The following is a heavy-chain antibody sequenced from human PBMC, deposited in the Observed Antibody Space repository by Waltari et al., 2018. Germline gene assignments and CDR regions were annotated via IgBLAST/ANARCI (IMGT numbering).Heavy chain of an antibody. J-gene: IGHJ4*02. V-gene: IGHV1-3*04. CDR3: ARSSLGYHFDF. CDR2: VNTGNGNK. Sequence: QVHLVQSGTELKKPGASVKVSCKASGYNFTTYAIHWVRQAPGQGLEWMGWVNTGNGNKKYAQRFQDRVTFTRDTSATTAFMELSRLRSEDTAVYYCARSSLGYHFDFWGQGTPVTVSS. CDR1: GYNFTTYA. D-gene: IGHD3-16*02.